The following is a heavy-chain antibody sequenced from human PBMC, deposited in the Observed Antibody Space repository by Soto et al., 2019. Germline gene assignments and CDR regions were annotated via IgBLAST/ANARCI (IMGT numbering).Heavy chain of an antibody. V-gene: IGHV4-30-4*01. CDR3: ARTYYDFWSGYYRRWFDP. J-gene: IGHJ5*02. CDR1: GGSISSGDYY. CDR2: IYYSGST. Sequence: SETLSLTCTVSGGSISSGDYYWSWIRQPPGKGLEWIGYIYYSGSTYYNPSLKSRVTISVDTSKNQFSLKLSSVTAADTAVYYCARTYYDFWSGYYRRWFDPWGQGTLVTVS. D-gene: IGHD3-3*01.